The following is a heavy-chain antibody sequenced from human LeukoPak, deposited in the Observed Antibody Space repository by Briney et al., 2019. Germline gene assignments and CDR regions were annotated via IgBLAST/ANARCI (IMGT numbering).Heavy chain of an antibody. CDR3: ARDRLVGYCSSTSCLNYFDY. J-gene: IGHJ4*02. V-gene: IGHV4-31*03. CDR2: IYYSGST. D-gene: IGHD2-2*03. Sequence: SQTLSLTCTVSGGSISSGGYSWSWIRQHPGKGLEWIGYIYYSGSTYYNPSLKSRVTISVDTSKNQFSLKLSSVTAADTAVYYCARDRLVGYCSSTSCLNYFDYWGQGTLVTVSS. CDR1: GGSISSGGYS.